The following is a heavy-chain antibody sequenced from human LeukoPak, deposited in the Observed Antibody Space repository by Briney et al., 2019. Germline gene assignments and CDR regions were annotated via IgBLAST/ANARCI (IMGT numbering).Heavy chain of an antibody. CDR2: IYHSGST. CDR3: ARANWEGYYFDY. CDR1: GGSFSGYY. J-gene: IGHJ4*02. Sequence: SETLSLTCAVYGGSFSGYYWSWIRQPPGKGLEWIGYIYHSGSTYYNPSLKSRVTISVDRSKNQFSLKLSSVTAADTAVYYCARANWEGYYFDYWGQGTLVTVSS. V-gene: IGHV4-34*01. D-gene: IGHD7-27*01.